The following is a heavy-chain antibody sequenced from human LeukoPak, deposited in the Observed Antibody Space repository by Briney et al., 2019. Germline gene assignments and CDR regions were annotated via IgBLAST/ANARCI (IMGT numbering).Heavy chain of an antibody. CDR1: GYTFTGYY. J-gene: IGHJ4*02. CDR2: INPNSGGT. CDR3: ARGLAVAGRDFCYFDY. V-gene: IGHV1-2*02. Sequence: GASVKVSCKASGYTFTGYYMHWVRQAPGQGLEWMGWINPNSGGTNYAQKFQGRVTMTRDTSTSTAYMELSRLRSDDTAVYYRARGLAVAGRDFCYFDYWGQGTLVTVSS. D-gene: IGHD6-19*01.